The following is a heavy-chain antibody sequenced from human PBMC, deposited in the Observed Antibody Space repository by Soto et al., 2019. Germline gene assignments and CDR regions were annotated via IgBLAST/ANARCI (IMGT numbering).Heavy chain of an antibody. CDR1: GFTLSRFW. CDR2: INQDGGQK. V-gene: IGHV3-7*05. CDR3: ARCKVVAGLTNSFDP. Sequence: EVQLVESGGGLVQPGGSLRLSCEASGFTLSRFWKSWVRQAPGKGLEWVANINQDGGQKYYVDSVRGRFTMSRDNAKNSLYLQMNSLTTEDTAVYYCARCKVVAGLTNSFDPWGQGTLVTVSS. D-gene: IGHD6-19*01. J-gene: IGHJ5*02.